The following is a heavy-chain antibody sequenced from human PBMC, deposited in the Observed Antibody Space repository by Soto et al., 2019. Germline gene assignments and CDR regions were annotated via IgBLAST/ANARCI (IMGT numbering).Heavy chain of an antibody. CDR3: ARDLFGRAAPDCSSTSCYSI. D-gene: IGHD2-2*01. J-gene: IGHJ4*02. V-gene: IGHV4-59*01. CDR1: GGSISSYY. CDR2: IYYSGST. Sequence: QVQLQESGPGLVKPSETLSLTCTVSGGSISSYYWSWIRQPPGKGLEWIGYIYYSGSTNYNPSLRSRVTISVDTSKNQFSLKLSSVTAADTAVYYCARDLFGRAAPDCSSTSCYSIWGQGTLVTVSS.